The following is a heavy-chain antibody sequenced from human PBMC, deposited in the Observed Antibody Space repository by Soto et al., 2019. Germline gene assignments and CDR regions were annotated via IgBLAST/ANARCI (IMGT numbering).Heavy chain of an antibody. CDR2: ISGSGGST. D-gene: IGHD3-9*01. CDR1: GGTFSPSA. CDR3: AKDRLFFLRYGDHRGLHAFPTRRSPDL. Sequence: AFRLCWGASGGTFSPSAMRVFRLAPEKGLEWVSAISGSGGSTYYADSVKGRFTISRDNSKNTLYLQMNSLRAEDTAVYYCAKDRLFFLRYGDHRGLHAFPTRRSPDL. J-gene: IGHJ2*01. V-gene: IGHV3-23*01.